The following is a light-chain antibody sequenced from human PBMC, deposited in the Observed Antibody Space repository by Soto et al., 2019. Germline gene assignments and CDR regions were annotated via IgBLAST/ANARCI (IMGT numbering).Light chain of an antibody. V-gene: IGKV3-20*01. CDR3: QQYGDSPHT. Sequence: ELVLTQSPGTLSLSPGERVALSCRASQNVRGSYLAWYQQKPGQAPRLLIYEASRRPPGIPDRFSGSGSGTDFILTITRLEPEDLALYFCQQYGDSPHTFGQGPSWRSN. CDR2: EAS. J-gene: IGKJ2*01. CDR1: QNVRGSY.